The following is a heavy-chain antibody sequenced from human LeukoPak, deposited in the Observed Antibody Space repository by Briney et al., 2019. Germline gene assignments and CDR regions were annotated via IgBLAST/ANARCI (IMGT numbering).Heavy chain of an antibody. V-gene: IGHV4-34*01. CDR1: GGSFSGYY. J-gene: IGHJ4*02. Sequence: SETLSLTCAVYGGSFSGYYWSWTRQPRGKGLEWIGEINHSGSTNYNPSLKSRVTISVDTSKNQFSLKLSSVTAADTAVYYCARDLGYYDFWSGYYNYFDYWGQGTLVTVSS. CDR2: INHSGST. D-gene: IGHD3-3*01. CDR3: ARDLGYYDFWSGYYNYFDY.